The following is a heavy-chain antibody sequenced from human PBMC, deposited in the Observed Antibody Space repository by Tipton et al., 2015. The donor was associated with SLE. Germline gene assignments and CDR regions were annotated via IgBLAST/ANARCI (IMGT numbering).Heavy chain of an antibody. D-gene: IGHD1-14*01. Sequence: GLVKPSETLSLTCTVSGGSIRNYYWSWLRQPPGKGLEWIGDINHSGGTSYNPSLKSRATISVDTSKNQFSLKLNSVTAGDTAVYYCARQGTTRSPFDYWGQGTLVTVSS. J-gene: IGHJ4*02. CDR3: ARQGTTRSPFDY. CDR2: INHSGGT. V-gene: IGHV4-59*08. CDR1: GGSIRNYY.